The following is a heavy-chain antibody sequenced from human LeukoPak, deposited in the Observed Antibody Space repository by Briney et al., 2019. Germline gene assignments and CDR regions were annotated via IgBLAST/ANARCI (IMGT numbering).Heavy chain of an antibody. J-gene: IGHJ3*02. V-gene: IGHV3-23*01. Sequence: GGSLRLSCAASGFTFSNYAMSWVRQAPGKGLEWVSAISGNGGSTFYADSVKGRFTISRDNSKNTLYLQVNSLRAEDTAMYYCGRDLNWGAFDIRGLGTLVTVSS. CDR3: GRDLNWGAFDI. CDR1: GFTFSNYA. CDR2: ISGNGGST. D-gene: IGHD7-27*01.